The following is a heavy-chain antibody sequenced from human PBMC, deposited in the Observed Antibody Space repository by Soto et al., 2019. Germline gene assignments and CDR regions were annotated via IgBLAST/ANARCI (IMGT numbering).Heavy chain of an antibody. V-gene: IGHV3-23*01. J-gene: IGHJ3*02. CDR2: ISGSGGST. CDR3: AKYIYSGSYLEAFDI. CDR1: GFTFSNYA. D-gene: IGHD1-26*01. Sequence: GGSLRLSCAASGFTFSNYAMSWVRQAPGKGLEWVSAISGSGGSTYYADSVKGRFTISRDNSKNTLYLQMYSLGAEDTAVYYCAKYIYSGSYLEAFDIWGQGTMVTVSS.